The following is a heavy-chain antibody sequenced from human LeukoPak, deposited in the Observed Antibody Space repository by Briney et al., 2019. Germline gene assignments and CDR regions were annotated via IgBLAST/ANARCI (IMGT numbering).Heavy chain of an antibody. V-gene: IGHV4-61*01. CDR1: GGSVSSGSYY. J-gene: IGHJ6*02. D-gene: IGHD3-10*01. CDR3: ARVGGTNYYYYGMDV. CDR2: IYYSGRT. Sequence: SETLSLTCTVSGGSVSSGSYYWSWIRQPPGKGLEWIGYIYYSGRTNYNPSLKSRVTISVDTSKSQFSLILSSVTAADTAVYYCARVGGTNYYYYGMDVWGQGTTVTVSS.